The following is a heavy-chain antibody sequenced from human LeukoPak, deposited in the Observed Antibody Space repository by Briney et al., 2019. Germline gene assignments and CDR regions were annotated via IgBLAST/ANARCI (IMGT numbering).Heavy chain of an antibody. J-gene: IGHJ4*02. Sequence: SETLSLTCSAPGGFIGGYYCSWIRQPAGKGLEWIGRVYTGGNTNYNRSLKSRITMSIDTSKNQFSLSLNSVTAADTAVYYCARGEGYDLGYLESWGQGILVTVSS. CDR2: VYTGGNT. D-gene: IGHD5-12*01. CDR3: ARGEGYDLGYLES. V-gene: IGHV4-4*07. CDR1: GGFIGGYY.